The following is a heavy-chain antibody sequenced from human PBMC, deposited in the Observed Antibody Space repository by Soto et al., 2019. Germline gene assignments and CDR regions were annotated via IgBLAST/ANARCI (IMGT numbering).Heavy chain of an antibody. V-gene: IGHV3-23*01. CDR3: AKLSSLWFGELLPPSAYYYYGMDV. CDR1: GFTFSSYA. D-gene: IGHD3-10*01. J-gene: IGHJ6*02. Sequence: GGSLRLSCAASGFTFSSYAMSWVRQAPGKGLEWVSAISGSGGSTYYADSVKGRFTISRDNSKNTLYLQMNSLRAEDTAVYYCAKLSSLWFGELLPPSAYYYYGMDVWGQGTTVTVSS. CDR2: ISGSGGST.